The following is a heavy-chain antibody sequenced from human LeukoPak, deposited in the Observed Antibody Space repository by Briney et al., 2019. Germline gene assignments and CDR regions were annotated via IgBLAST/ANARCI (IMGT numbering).Heavy chain of an antibody. J-gene: IGHJ4*02. Sequence: SETLSLTCSMSGDSFSDYHWTWIPQSPGEGLEWIGYISYRGSTKYNPSLKSRLTISIDTSNNQFSLKMSSVIAADTAVYYCARVGRGDHTWGSYSFDHWGQGILVTVPS. CDR1: GDSFSDYH. V-gene: IGHV4-59*01. CDR3: ARVGRGDHTWGSYSFDH. CDR2: ISYRGST. D-gene: IGHD3-16*01.